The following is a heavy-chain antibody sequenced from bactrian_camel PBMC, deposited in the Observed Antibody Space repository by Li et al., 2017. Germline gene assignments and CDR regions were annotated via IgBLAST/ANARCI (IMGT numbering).Heavy chain of an antibody. V-gene: IGHV3S55*01. Sequence: HVQLVESGGGSVQVGGSLRLSCVASGDTIGRYCMGWFRQIPDKEREGVAGIESDGSTSYADSVKGRFTVSKIGANNTLYLQMNNLEPEDTAMYYCVVDPRGEFCYTKTARLPSRSAMAYWGRGTQVTVSP. CDR2: IESDGST. J-gene: IGHJ4*01. CDR1: GDTIGRYC. D-gene: IGHD2*01. CDR3: VVDPRGEFCYTKTARLPSRSAMAY.